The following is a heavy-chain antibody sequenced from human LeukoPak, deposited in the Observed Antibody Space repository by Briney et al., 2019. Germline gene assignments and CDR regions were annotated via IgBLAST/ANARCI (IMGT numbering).Heavy chain of an antibody. CDR3: AREERNYYDSSGYLDY. CDR1: GGSISSGSYY. CDR2: IYTSGST. V-gene: IGHV4-61*02. D-gene: IGHD3-22*01. J-gene: IGHJ4*02. Sequence: SQTLSLTCTVSGGSISSGSYYWSWIRQPAGQGLEWIGRIYTSGSTNYNPSLKSRVTISVDTSKNQFSLILSSVTAADTAVYYCAREERNYYDSSGYLDYWGQGTLVTVSS.